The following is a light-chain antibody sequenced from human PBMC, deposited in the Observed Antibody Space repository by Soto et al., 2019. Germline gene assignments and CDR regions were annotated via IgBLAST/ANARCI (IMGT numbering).Light chain of an antibody. CDR1: QGISSY. CDR2: AAS. J-gene: IGKJ2*01. CDR3: QQYYSYPLT. Sequence: AIRMTQSPSSFSASTGDRVTITCRASQGISSYLAWYQQKPAKAPKLLIYAASTLQSGVPSRFSGSGSGTDFTLTISSLQSEDFATYYCQQYYSYPLTFGQGTKLEIK. V-gene: IGKV1-8*01.